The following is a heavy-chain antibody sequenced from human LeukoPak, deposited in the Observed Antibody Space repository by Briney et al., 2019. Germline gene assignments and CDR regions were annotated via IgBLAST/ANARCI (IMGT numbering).Heavy chain of an antibody. CDR3: ARDRVIAAAGTGYYYGMDV. CDR1: GYTFTGYY. V-gene: IGHV1-2*02. CDR2: INPNSGGT. J-gene: IGHJ6*02. D-gene: IGHD6-13*01. Sequence: VKVSCKASGYTFTGYYMHWVRQAPGQGLEWMGWINPNSGGTNYAQKFQGRVTMTRDTSISTAYMELSRLRSDDTAVYYCARDRVIAAAGTGYYYGMDVWGQGTTVTVSS.